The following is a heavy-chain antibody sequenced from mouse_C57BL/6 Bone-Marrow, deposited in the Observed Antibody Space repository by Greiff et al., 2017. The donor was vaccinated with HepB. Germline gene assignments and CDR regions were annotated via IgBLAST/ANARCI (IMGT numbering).Heavy chain of an antibody. D-gene: IGHD2-12*01. Sequence: QVQLQQSGAEFVKPGASVKLSCKASGYTFTSYWMQWVKQRPGQGLEWIGEIDPSDSYINYNQKFKGKATLTVDTSSSTAYMQLGSLTSEDSAVYCCTRGASRHSWFAYWGQGTRVTVSA. CDR2: IDPSDSYI. J-gene: IGHJ3*01. V-gene: IGHV1-50*01. CDR1: GYTFTSYW. CDR3: TRGASRHSWFAY.